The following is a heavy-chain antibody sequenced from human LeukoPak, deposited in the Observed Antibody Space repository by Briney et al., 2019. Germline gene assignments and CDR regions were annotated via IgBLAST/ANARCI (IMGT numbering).Heavy chain of an antibody. Sequence: ASVKVSCKASGGTFSSYAISWVRQAPGQGLEWMGRIIPILGIANYAQKFQGRVTITADKSTSTAYMELSSLRSEDTAVYYCAREMDPRWPFDYWGQGTLVTVSS. CDR2: IIPILGIA. V-gene: IGHV1-69*04. CDR1: GGTFSSYA. CDR3: AREMDPRWPFDY. J-gene: IGHJ4*02. D-gene: IGHD5-24*01.